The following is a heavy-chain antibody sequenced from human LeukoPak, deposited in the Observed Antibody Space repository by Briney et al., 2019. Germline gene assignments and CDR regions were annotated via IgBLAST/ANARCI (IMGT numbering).Heavy chain of an antibody. V-gene: IGHV4-59*10. Sequence: PLGTLSLSCAVSGVSTSGYSSSWIRQTAGKGLEWIWRTHTSESDSNNPSLKSRVPVSVDTYKNQFSLKLSSVTAADAAVYYCARGKALSGTDYYYFDYWGQGTLVTVSS. CDR1: GVSTSGYS. J-gene: IGHJ4*02. CDR3: ARGKALSGTDYYYFDY. CDR2: THTSESD. D-gene: IGHD3-10*01.